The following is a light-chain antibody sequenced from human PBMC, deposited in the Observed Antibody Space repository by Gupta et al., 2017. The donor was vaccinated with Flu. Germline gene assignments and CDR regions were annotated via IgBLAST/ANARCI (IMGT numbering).Light chain of an antibody. V-gene: IGKV1-39*01. J-gene: IGKJ1*01. CDR3: QQSDSTPLLT. CDR2: RAS. Sequence: SSLSASVGDRVTITRRASQSISNYLNWYQKKPGEAPKLLVYRASSLQSGVPSRFSGSGSGTDFTLTISSLQPEDCATYFCQQSDSTPLLTFGHGTKVDIK. CDR1: QSISNY.